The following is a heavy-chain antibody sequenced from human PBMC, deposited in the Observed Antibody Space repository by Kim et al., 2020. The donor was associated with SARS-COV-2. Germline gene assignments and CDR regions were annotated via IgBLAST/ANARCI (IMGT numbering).Heavy chain of an antibody. CDR2: ISYDGSNK. CDR1: GFTFSSYG. D-gene: IGHD3-10*01. J-gene: IGHJ4*02. CDR3: AKSTLWFGELWGFDY. Sequence: GGSLRLSCAASGFTFSSYGMHWVRQAPGKGLEWVAVISYDGSNKYYADSVKGRFTISRDNSKNTLYLQMNSLRAEDTAVYYCAKSTLWFGELWGFDYWGQGTLVTVSS. V-gene: IGHV3-30*18.